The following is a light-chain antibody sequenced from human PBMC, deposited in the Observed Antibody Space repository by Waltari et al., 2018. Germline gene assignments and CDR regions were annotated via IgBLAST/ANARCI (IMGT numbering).Light chain of an antibody. V-gene: IGKV4-1*01. CDR1: QSVLYSSNTKNY. J-gene: IGKJ5*01. Sequence: DIVMTQSPDSLAVSLGERATINCKSSQSVLYSSNTKNYVAWYQQKPGQPPKLLVDWASTRESGVPDRFSAGGSGTDFTLTISSLQAEDVAVYYCQQFYTTPMTFGQGTRLEIK. CDR2: WAS. CDR3: QQFYTTPMT.